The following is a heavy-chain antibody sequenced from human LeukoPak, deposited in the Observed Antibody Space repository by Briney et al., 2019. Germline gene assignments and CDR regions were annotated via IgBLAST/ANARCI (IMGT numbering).Heavy chain of an antibody. J-gene: IGHJ4*02. CDR3: ATPRGGATTPRFDY. D-gene: IGHD1-26*01. V-gene: IGHV3-21*01. CDR1: GFTFSSYS. CDR2: FSSSSSYI. Sequence: GGSLRLSCAASGFTFSSYSMNWVRQAPGKGLEWVSSFSSSSSYIYYADSVKGRFTISRDNAKNSLYLQMNSLRAEDTAVYYCATPRGGATTPRFDYWGQGTLVTVSS.